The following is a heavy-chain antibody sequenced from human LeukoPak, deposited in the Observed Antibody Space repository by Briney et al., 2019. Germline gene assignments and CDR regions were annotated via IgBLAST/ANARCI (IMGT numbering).Heavy chain of an antibody. CDR1: GGTFSSYA. CDR3: ARITYYYDSSGHFYDY. D-gene: IGHD3-22*01. J-gene: IGHJ4*02. CDR2: IIPIFGTA. Sequence: ASVKVSCKASGGTFSSYAISWVRQAPGQGLEWMGGIIPIFGTANYAQKFQGRVTITADESTSTAYMELSSLRSEDTAVYYCARITYYYDSSGHFYDYWGQGTLVTVSS. V-gene: IGHV1-69*01.